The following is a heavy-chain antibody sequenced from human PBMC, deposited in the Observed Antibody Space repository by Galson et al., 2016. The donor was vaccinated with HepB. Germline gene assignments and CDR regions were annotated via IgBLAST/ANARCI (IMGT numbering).Heavy chain of an antibody. CDR3: AKLIRIPGLITTPYWYFDL. CDR2: IFLDDSYT. D-gene: IGHD3-10*01. Sequence: QSGAEVKKPGESLKISCKASENGFTNYWIGWVRQMPGKGLEWMGIIFLDDSYTTYSPSFQGQVTMSADKSTRTVYLQWSRLKATDTAMYYCAKLIRIPGLITTPYWYFDLWGRGTLVTVSS. V-gene: IGHV5-51*01. CDR1: ENGFTNYW. J-gene: IGHJ2*01.